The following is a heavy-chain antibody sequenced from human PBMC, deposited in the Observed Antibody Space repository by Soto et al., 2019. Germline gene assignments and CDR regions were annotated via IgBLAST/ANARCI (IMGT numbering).Heavy chain of an antibody. J-gene: IGHJ4*02. CDR2: ISAYNGNT. Sequence: ASVNVSCKASGYTFTSYGISWVRQAPGQGLEWMGWISAYNGNTNYAQKLQGRVTMTTDTSTSTAYMELRSLRSDDTAVYYCARAISRYDFWSGSQDYWGQGTLVTVSS. V-gene: IGHV1-18*01. CDR1: GYTFTSYG. CDR3: ARAISRYDFWSGSQDY. D-gene: IGHD3-3*01.